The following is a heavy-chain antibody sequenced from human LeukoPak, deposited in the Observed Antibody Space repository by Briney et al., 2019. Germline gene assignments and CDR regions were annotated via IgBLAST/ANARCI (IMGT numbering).Heavy chain of an antibody. CDR3: ARGLGYCSSTSCYTPYYMDV. D-gene: IGHD2-2*02. CDR1: GGSFSGYY. Sequence: SETLSLTCAVYGGSFSGYYWSWIPQPPGKGLEWFGEINHSGSTNYNPSLKSRVTISVDTSKNQFSLKLSSVTAADTAVYYCARGLGYCSSTSCYTPYYMDVWGKGTTVTVSS. J-gene: IGHJ6*03. CDR2: INHSGST. V-gene: IGHV4-34*01.